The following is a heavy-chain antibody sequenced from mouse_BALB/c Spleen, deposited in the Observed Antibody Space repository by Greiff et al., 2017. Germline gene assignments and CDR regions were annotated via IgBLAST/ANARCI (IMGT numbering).Heavy chain of an antibody. J-gene: IGHJ4*01. Sequence: EVQLEVSGGGLVQPGGSRKLSCAASGFTFSSFGMHWVRQAPEKGLEWVAYISSGSSTIYYADTVKGRFTISRDNPKNTLFLQMTSLRSEDTAMYYCARSADGNYAMDYWGQGTSVTVSS. CDR1: GFTFSSFG. V-gene: IGHV5-17*02. CDR3: ARSADGNYAMDY. CDR2: ISSGSSTI. D-gene: IGHD2-1*01.